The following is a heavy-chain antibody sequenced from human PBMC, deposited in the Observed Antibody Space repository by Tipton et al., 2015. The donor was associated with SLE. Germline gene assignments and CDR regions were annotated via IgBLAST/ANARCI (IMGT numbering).Heavy chain of an antibody. J-gene: IGHJ4*02. CDR2: IYYSGST. Sequence: TLSLTCTVSGGSISSGDYYWSWIRQPPGKGLEWIGYIYYSGSTYYNPSLKSRVTISVDMSKNQFSLKLSSVTAADTAVYYCARVGDTAMVHLDYWGQGTLVTVSS. CDR1: GGSISSGDYY. V-gene: IGHV4-30-4*01. D-gene: IGHD5-18*01. CDR3: ARVGDTAMVHLDY.